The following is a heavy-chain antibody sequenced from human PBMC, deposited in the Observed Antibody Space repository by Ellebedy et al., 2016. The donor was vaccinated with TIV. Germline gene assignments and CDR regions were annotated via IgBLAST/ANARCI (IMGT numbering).Heavy chain of an antibody. Sequence: PGGSLRLSCAASGFTFSTYAMAWVRQTPGKGLEWISGIYGSGRSTFYSDSVKGRFTISRDNSKRTLYLQMNSLRAEDTAVYYCAKGRGGGSDSSAPRYYFDSWGLGTLVTVSS. V-gene: IGHV3-23*01. CDR3: AKGRGGGSDSSAPRYYFDS. D-gene: IGHD6-19*01. J-gene: IGHJ4*02. CDR1: GFTFSTYA. CDR2: IYGSGRST.